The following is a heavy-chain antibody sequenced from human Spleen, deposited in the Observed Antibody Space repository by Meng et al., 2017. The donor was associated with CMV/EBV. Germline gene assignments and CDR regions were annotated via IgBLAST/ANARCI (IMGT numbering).Heavy chain of an antibody. V-gene: IGHV4-59*01. CDR3: ARFHIPWGFYYYYGMDV. J-gene: IGHJ6*02. CDR1: GGSIRNYY. Sequence: ESLKISCTVSGGSIRNYYWSWIRQAPGKGLEWIGYIYYSGSTNYNPSLKSRVTISVDTYKNQFHLKLRSVTAADTAVYYCARFHIPWGFYYYYGMDVWGQGTTVTVSS. D-gene: IGHD3-16*01. CDR2: IYYSGST.